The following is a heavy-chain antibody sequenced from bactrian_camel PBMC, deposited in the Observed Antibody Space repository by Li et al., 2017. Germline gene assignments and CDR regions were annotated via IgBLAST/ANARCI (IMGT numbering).Heavy chain of an antibody. V-gene: IGHV3-2*01. CDR1: GYMPVRYW. CDR2: IYNSVST. J-gene: IGHJ4*01. D-gene: IGHD3*01. Sequence: QLVESGGGSAQTGGSLRLSCAASGYMPVRYWMTWFRQASGKQREAVAGIYNSVSTMYLDSVKGRFTISPEEIRNAVYLHLQMDNLMPEDSAMYYCAAGGSRVWDRWEWYNYRGQGTQVTVS. CDR3: AAGGSRVWDRWEWYNY.